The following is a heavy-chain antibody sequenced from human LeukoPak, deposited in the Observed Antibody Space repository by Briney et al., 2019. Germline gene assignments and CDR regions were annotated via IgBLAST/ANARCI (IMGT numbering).Heavy chain of an antibody. V-gene: IGHV3-30*02. CDR3: AKGVKVPLLRYFSYYMDV. CDR1: GFTFSSYG. Sequence: GGSMRLSCAASGFTFSSYGMHWVRQAPGKGLEWVAFMRYDGSNRNYADSVKGRFTISRDNSKNTLYLQMNSLRAEDTAVYYCAKGVKVPLLRYFSYYMDVWGKGTTVTISS. CDR2: MRYDGSNR. J-gene: IGHJ6*03. D-gene: IGHD3-9*01.